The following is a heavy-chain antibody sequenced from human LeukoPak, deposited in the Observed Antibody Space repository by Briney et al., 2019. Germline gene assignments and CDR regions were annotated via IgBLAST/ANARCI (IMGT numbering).Heavy chain of an antibody. CDR3: ARLREGAY. CDR2: ISAYNGNT. Sequence: ASVKVSCKASGYTFTSYGISWVRQAPGQGLEWMGWISAYNGNTNYAQKLQGRVTMTTDTSTSTAYMGLRSPRAEDTALYYCARLREGAYWGQGTLVTVSS. V-gene: IGHV1-18*01. D-gene: IGHD4-17*01. J-gene: IGHJ4*02. CDR1: GYTFTSYG.